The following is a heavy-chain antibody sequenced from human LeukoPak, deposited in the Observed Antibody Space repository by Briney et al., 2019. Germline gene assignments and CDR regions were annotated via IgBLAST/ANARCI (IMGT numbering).Heavy chain of an antibody. J-gene: IGHJ6*03. V-gene: IGHV3-7*01. CDR2: IKQDGSEK. CDR1: GFTFSSYW. Sequence: GGSLRLSCAASGFTFSSYWMSWVRQAPGKGLEWVANIKQDGSEKYYVDSVKGRFTISRDNAKNSLYLQMNSLRAEGTAVYYCARVSGTTVTSYYYYYMDVWGKGTTVTVSS. CDR3: ARVSGTTVTSYYYYYMDV. D-gene: IGHD4-17*01.